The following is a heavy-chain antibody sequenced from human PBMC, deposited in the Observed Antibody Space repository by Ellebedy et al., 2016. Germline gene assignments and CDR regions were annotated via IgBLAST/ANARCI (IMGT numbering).Heavy chain of an antibody. J-gene: IGHJ6*02. CDR1: TFTFSHYA. D-gene: IGHD2-15*01. CDR3: ARSLYCSGGNCYSNYYYGMDV. Sequence: GESLKISCAASTFTFSHYAMHWVRQAPGKGLEWVALISYDGTTEYYADSVRGRFTISRDNSKKKLYLQMNSLRAEDTAVYYCARSLYCSGGNCYSNYYYGMDVWGQGTTVTVSS. CDR2: ISYDGTTE. V-gene: IGHV3-30*04.